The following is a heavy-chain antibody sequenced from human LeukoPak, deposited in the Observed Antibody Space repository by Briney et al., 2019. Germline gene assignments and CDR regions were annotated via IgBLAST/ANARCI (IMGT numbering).Heavy chain of an antibody. V-gene: IGHV4-39*01. CDR1: GGSIRSSSYY. CDR2: IYYSGSSA. CDR3: ARLFSSSWYRGAFDL. D-gene: IGHD6-13*01. Sequence: AETLSLTCTVSGGSIRSSSYYWGWIRQPPGKGLEWIGSIYYSGSSAYYNPSLKSRVTVSVDTSKNQFSLKLSSVTAADTAVYYCARLFSSSWYRGAFDLWGQGTMVTVSS. J-gene: IGHJ3*01.